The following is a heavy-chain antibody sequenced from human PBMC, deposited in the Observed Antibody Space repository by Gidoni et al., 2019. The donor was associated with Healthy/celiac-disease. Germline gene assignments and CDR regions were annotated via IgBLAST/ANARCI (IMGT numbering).Heavy chain of an antibody. CDR2: INHSGST. CDR3: ARDDYGHGGWFDP. CDR1: GGSFSGYY. J-gene: IGHJ5*02. Sequence: QVQLQQWGAGLLKPSETRSLTCAVYGGSFSGYYWSWIRQPPGKGLEWIGEINHSGSTNYNPSLKSRVTISVDTSKNQFSLKLSSVTAADTAVYYCARDDYGHGGWFDPWGQGTLVTVSS. V-gene: IGHV4-34*01. D-gene: IGHD4-17*01.